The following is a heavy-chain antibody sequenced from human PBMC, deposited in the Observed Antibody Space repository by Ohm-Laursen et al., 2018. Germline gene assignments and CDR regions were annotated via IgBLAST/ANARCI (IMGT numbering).Heavy chain of an antibody. CDR1: GGSISSYY. Sequence: SETLSLTWTVSGGSISSYYWSWIRQPPGKGLEWIGYIYYSGSTNYNPSLKSRVTISVDTSKNQFSLKLSSVTAADTAVYYCARDRLYYYDSSGYLEYFQHWGQGTLVTVSS. CDR2: IYYSGST. J-gene: IGHJ1*01. D-gene: IGHD3-22*01. V-gene: IGHV4-59*12. CDR3: ARDRLYYYDSSGYLEYFQH.